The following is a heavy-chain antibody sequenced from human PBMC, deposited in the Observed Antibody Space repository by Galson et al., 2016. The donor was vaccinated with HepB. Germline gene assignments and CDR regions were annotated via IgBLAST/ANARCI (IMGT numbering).Heavy chain of an antibody. J-gene: IGHJ6*02. Sequence: SLRLSCAASGFTFDDYAMNWVRQAPGKGLEWVSGINWNSAGIGYADSVKGRFNITRDNAKNSLYLHMNSLRAEDTALYYCAKGGGPDYYDYYGMDAWGQGTTVTVAS. V-gene: IGHV3-9*01. CDR3: AKGGGPDYYDYYGMDA. CDR1: GFTFDDYA. D-gene: IGHD1-26*01. CDR2: INWNSAGI.